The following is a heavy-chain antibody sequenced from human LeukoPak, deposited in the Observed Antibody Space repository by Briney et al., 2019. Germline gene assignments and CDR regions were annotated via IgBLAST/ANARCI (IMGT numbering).Heavy chain of an antibody. CDR3: AKGPYGDGGWYFDY. D-gene: IGHD4-17*01. V-gene: IGHV3-30*18. CDR1: GFTFSSYG. CDR2: ISYDGSNK. Sequence: GRSLRLSCAPSGFTFSSYGMHWVRQEPGKGLEWVAVISYDGSNKYYAASVKGRFTISRDNSKSTLYQQMNSLRAEHTAVYYCAKGPYGDGGWYFDYWGQGTLVTVSS. J-gene: IGHJ4*02.